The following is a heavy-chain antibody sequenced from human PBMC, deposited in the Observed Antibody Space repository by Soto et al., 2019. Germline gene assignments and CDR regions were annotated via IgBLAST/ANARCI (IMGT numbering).Heavy chain of an antibody. D-gene: IGHD4-17*01. CDR1: GGSISSGGYS. CDR2: IYHSGST. CDR3: ARGEVGRLRIGWFDP. Sequence: SETLSLTCAVSGGSISSGGYSWSWIRQPPGKGLEWIGYIYHSGSTYYNPSLKSRVTISVDRSKNQFSLKLSSVTAADTAVYYCARGEVGRLRIGWFDPWGQGTLVTVSS. J-gene: IGHJ5*02. V-gene: IGHV4-30-2*01.